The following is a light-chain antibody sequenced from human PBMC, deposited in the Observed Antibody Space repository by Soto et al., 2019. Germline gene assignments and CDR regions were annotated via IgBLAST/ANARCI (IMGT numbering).Light chain of an antibody. CDR1: SSDVGSYNL. Sequence: QAVVTQPASVSGSPGQSITISCTGTSSDVGSYNLVSWYQQHPGKAPKLMIYEVSKRPSGVSNRFSGSKSGNTASLTISGLQAEDEADYYCCSYAGSSTLGVFGGGTQLTVL. V-gene: IGLV2-23*02. CDR2: EVS. CDR3: CSYAGSSTLGV. J-gene: IGLJ3*02.